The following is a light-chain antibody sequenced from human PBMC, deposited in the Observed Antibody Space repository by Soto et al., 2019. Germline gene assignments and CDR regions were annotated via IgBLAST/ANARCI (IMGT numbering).Light chain of an antibody. J-gene: IGKJ1*01. CDR1: QNIRSN. CDR3: QQYGSSGT. CDR2: GAS. V-gene: IGKV3-20*01. Sequence: EIVMTQSPATLSVSPGERGTLSCRASQNIRSNVAWYQQRPGQAPRLLIYGASNRATGIPDRFSGSGSGTDFTLTISRLEPEDFAVYYCQQYGSSGTFGQGTKVDIK.